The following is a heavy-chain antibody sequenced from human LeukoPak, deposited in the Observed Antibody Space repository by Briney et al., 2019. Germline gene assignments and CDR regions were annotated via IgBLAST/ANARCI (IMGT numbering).Heavy chain of an antibody. V-gene: IGHV3-74*01. D-gene: IGHD6-13*01. CDR1: GFAFSTNW. J-gene: IGHJ4*02. Sequence: PGVTLRLSCAASGFAFSTNWRHWVRHAPGKGLVWVSHISTDARTITYADFVKVRFTISRDNAKNTLYLQMNSLRAEDTALYYCVRGQATAWGLDYWGQGTLVTVSS. CDR2: ISTDARTI. CDR3: VRGQATAWGLDY.